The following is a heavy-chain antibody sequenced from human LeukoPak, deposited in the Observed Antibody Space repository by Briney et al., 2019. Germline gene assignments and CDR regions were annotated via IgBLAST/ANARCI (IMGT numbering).Heavy chain of an antibody. CDR1: GYTFTSYD. Sequence: GASVKVSCKASGYTFTSYDINWVRQATGQGHEWMGWMNPNSGNTGYAQKFQGRVTMTRNTSISTAYMELSSLRSEDTAVYYCARGRAVRGVITFNWFDPWGQGTLVTVSS. J-gene: IGHJ5*02. D-gene: IGHD3-10*01. CDR3: ARGRAVRGVITFNWFDP. V-gene: IGHV1-8*01. CDR2: MNPNSGNT.